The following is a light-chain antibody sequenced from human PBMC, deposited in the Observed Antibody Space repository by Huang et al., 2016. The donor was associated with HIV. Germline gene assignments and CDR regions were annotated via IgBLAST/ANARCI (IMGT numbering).Light chain of an antibody. J-gene: IGKJ2*01. CDR2: GST. V-gene: IGKV3-20*01. CDR1: ETVTSGY. CDR3: QQYGGSPRT. Sequence: EIVLTQSPGTLSLSPGERATLSCRASETVTSGYLACYQQKPGQAPRLLFFGSTTRATGIPGRFTGSVSGTDFTLTITILEREDFDMYYCQQYGGSPRTFGQGTKLELK.